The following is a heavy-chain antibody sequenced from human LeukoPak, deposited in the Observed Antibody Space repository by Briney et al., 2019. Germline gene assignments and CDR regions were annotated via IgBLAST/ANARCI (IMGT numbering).Heavy chain of an antibody. J-gene: IGHJ6*03. CDR1: GGSISSSSYY. CDR2: IYYSGIT. V-gene: IGHV4-39*01. CDR3: ARRRMSATVVTDGLYYYYYYMDV. Sequence: SETLSLTCTVSGGSISSSSYYWGWIRQPPGKGLEWIGSIYYSGITYYNPSLKSRVTISVDTSKNQFSLKLSSVTAADTAVYYCARRRMSATVVTDGLYYYYYYMDVWGKGTTVTVSS. D-gene: IGHD4-23*01.